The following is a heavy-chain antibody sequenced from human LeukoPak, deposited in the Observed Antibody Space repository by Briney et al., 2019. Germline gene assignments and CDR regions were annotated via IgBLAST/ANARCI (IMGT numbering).Heavy chain of an antibody. Sequence: SETLSLTCTVSGGSISSGGYYWSWIRQHPGKGLEWIGYIYYSGSTYYNPSLESRVTISVDTSKNQFSLKLSSVTAADTAVYYCAVGKRYDSTYGMDVWGKGPRSPSPQ. J-gene: IGHJ6*01. V-gene: IGHV4-31*03. CDR2: IYYSGST. CDR3: AVGKRYDSTYGMDV. D-gene: IGHD3-22*01. CDR1: GGSISSGGYY.